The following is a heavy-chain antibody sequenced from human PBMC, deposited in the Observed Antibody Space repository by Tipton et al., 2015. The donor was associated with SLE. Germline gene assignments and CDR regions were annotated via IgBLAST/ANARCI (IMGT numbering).Heavy chain of an antibody. CDR1: GFTFSDFW. CDR2: IKPDGRTI. V-gene: IGHV3-74*01. D-gene: IGHD1-7*01. Sequence: SLRLSCAASGFTFSDFWMHWVRQAPGKGLVWVSRIKPDGRTINYADVVKGRFTISRDSAENTLYLQMNSLRAEDTAVYYCARDFSGPKDYCGQGTLVTVSS. J-gene: IGHJ4*02. CDR3: ARDFSGPKDY.